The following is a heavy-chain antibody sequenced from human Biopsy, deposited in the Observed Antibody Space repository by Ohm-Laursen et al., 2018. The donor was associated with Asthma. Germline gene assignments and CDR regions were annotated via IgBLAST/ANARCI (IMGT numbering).Heavy chain of an antibody. J-gene: IGHJ4*02. Sequence: SLRLSCTASGFTFNSYGMHWVRQAPGKGLEWVAVISYDGRNKYYADSVKGRFSVSRDNSKNTLALQMHGLTAEDTAVYHCARVDSSNWSHYYFDYWGQGTLVTVSS. CDR3: ARVDSSNWSHYYFDY. D-gene: IGHD3-22*01. V-gene: IGHV3-30*03. CDR2: ISYDGRNK. CDR1: GFTFNSYG.